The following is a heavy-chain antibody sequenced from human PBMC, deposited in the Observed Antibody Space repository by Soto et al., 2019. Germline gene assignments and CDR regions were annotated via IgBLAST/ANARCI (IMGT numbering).Heavy chain of an antibody. CDR3: ATRGYCSSTSCYADYYYGMDV. Sequence: QLQLQESGPGLVKPSETLSLTCTVSGGSISSSSYYWGWIRQPPGKGLEWIGSIYYSGSTYYNPPLKSRVTISVDTSKTQFSLKLSSVTAADTAVYYCATRGYCSSTSCYADYYYGMDVW. D-gene: IGHD2-2*01. CDR1: GGSISSSSYY. CDR2: IYYSGST. V-gene: IGHV4-39*01. J-gene: IGHJ6*01.